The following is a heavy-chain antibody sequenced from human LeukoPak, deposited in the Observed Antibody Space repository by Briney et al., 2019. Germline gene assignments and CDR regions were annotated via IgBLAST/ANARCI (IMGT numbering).Heavy chain of an antibody. CDR1: GYTFTNYF. Sequence: ASVKVSCKASGYTFTNYFMHWVRQVPGQGLEWMGVINPTGGGTTYAQRFQGRVTMTRDTSTSTVHMELSSLRSEDTAVYYCARGQNKCLGHWGQGTLVTVSS. CDR2: INPTGGGT. D-gene: IGHD2/OR15-2a*01. J-gene: IGHJ4*02. CDR3: ARGQNKCLGH. V-gene: IGHV1-46*01.